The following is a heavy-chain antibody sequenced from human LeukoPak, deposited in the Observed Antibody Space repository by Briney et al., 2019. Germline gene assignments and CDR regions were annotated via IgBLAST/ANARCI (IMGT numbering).Heavy chain of an antibody. V-gene: IGHV3-23*01. J-gene: IGHJ5*02. CDR1: GFTFSSYA. CDR2: ISGSGGST. D-gene: IGHD4-11*01. CDR3: AREEDYSSWFDP. Sequence: PGGSLRLSCAASGFTFSSYAMSWVRQDPGEGLEWVSAISGSGGSTYYADSVKGRFTISRDNSKNTLYLQMNSLRAEDTAVYYCAREEDYSSWFDPWGQGTLVTVSS.